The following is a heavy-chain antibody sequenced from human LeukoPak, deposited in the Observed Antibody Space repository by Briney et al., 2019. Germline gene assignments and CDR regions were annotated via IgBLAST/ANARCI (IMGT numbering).Heavy chain of an antibody. Sequence: ASVKVSCKASGGTFSSYAISWVRQAPGQGLEWMGGIIPIFGTANYAQKFQGRVTITADESTSTAYMELSSLRSEDTAVYYCARDLNRRSGGWFDPWGQGTLVTVSS. CDR3: ARDLNRRSGGWFDP. CDR1: GGTFSSYA. D-gene: IGHD2/OR15-2a*01. V-gene: IGHV1-69*01. J-gene: IGHJ5*02. CDR2: IIPIFGTA.